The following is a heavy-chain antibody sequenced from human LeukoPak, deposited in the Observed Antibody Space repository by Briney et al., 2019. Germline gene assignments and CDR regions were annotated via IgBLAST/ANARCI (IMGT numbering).Heavy chain of an antibody. CDR3: VGSTRRYYYYYYMDV. V-gene: IGHV3-30*03. CDR2: ISYDGSNK. Sequence: GGSLRLSCAASGFTFSSYGMHWVRQAPGKGLEWVAVISYDGSNKYYADSVKGRFTISRDNSKNTLYLQMNSLRAEDTAVYYCVGSTRRYYYYYYMDVWGKGTTVTVSS. J-gene: IGHJ6*03. D-gene: IGHD6-13*01. CDR1: GFTFSSYG.